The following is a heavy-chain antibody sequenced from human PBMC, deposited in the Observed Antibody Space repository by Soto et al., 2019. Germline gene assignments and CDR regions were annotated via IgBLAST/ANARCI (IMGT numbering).Heavy chain of an antibody. J-gene: IGHJ6*02. V-gene: IGHV1-2*04. CDR3: ARDYYYGSGSYYGMDV. CDR1: GYTFTGYY. CDR2: INPNSGGT. D-gene: IGHD3-10*01. Sequence: ASVKVSCKASGYTFTGYYMHWVRQAPGQGLEWMGWINPNSGGTNYAQKFQGWVTMTRDTSISTAYMELSRLRSDDTAVYYCARDYYYGSGSYYGMDVWGQGTTVTVSS.